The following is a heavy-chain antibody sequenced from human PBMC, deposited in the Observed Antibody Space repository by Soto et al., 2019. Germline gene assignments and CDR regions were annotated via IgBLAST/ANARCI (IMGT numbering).Heavy chain of an antibody. CDR2: IYYSGST. CDR3: ARQGYCSSTSCYPDY. D-gene: IGHD2-2*01. J-gene: IGHJ4*02. CDR1: GGSISSGGYY. Sequence: SETLSLTCTVSGGSISSGGYYWSWIRQHPGKGLEWIWYIYYSGSTYYNPSLKSRVTISVDTSKNQFSLKLSSVTAADTAVYYCARQGYCSSTSCYPDYWGQGTLVTVSS. V-gene: IGHV4-31*03.